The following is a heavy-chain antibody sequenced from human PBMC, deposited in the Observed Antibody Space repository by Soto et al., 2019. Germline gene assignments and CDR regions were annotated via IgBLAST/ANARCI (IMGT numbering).Heavy chain of an antibody. CDR2: IYSGGNT. Sequence: GGSLRLSCATSGFTIRSNYMSWIRQAPGKGLEWVSFIYSGGNTYYADSVKGRFTISRDNSKNMLYLQMNSLRVEDTAVYYCAREVRVRGFAFDIWGQGTMVTVSS. J-gene: IGHJ3*02. CDR1: GFTIRSNY. V-gene: IGHV3-66*01. D-gene: IGHD3-3*01. CDR3: AREVRVRGFAFDI.